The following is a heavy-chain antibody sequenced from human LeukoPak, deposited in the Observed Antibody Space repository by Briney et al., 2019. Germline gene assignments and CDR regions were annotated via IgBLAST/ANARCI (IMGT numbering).Heavy chain of an antibody. CDR3: AKQGASLKYYGWESYLDY. CDR2: ISYGGSNK. J-gene: IGHJ4*02. V-gene: IGHV3-30*18. D-gene: IGHD3-10*01. Sequence: GGSLRLSCAASGFTFSSYGMHWVRQAPGKGLEWVSAISYGGSNKYYADSVKGRFTISRDNSKNTLYLQMNSLRAEDTAVYYCAKQGASLKYYGWESYLDYWGQRTLVTVSS. CDR1: GFTFSSYG.